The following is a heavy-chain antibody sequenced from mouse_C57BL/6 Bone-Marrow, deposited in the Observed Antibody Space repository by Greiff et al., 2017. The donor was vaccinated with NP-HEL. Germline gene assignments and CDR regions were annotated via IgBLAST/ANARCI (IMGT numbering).Heavy chain of an antibody. V-gene: IGHV7-1*01. Sequence: EVHLVESGGGLVQSGRSLRLSCATSGFTFSDFYMEWVRQAPGKGLEWIAASRNKANDYTTEYSASVKGRFIVSRDTSQSILYLQMNALRAEDTAIYYCARGTYYSNYDAMDYWGQGTSVTVSS. CDR1: GFTFSDFY. J-gene: IGHJ4*01. CDR3: ARGTYYSNYDAMDY. D-gene: IGHD2-5*01. CDR2: SRNKANDYTT.